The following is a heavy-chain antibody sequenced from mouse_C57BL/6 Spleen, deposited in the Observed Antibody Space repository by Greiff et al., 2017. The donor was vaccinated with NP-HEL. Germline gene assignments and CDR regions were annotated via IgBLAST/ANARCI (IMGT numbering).Heavy chain of an antibody. V-gene: IGHV3-5*01. CDR1: GISITTGNYR. Sequence: VQLQQSGPGLVKPSQTVFLTCTVTGISITTGNYRWSWIRQFPGNKLEWIGYIYYSGTSTNNPSLTSRTTITSDTPKNQFFLEMNSLTAEDTATYYCARDGAYDGYYDYWGQGTTLTVSS. CDR2: IYYSGTS. CDR3: ARDGAYDGYYDY. J-gene: IGHJ2*01. D-gene: IGHD2-3*01.